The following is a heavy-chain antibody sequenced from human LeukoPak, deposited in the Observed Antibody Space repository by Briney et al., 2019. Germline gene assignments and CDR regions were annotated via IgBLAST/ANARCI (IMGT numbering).Heavy chain of an antibody. V-gene: IGHV4-4*07. D-gene: IGHD6-19*01. CDR2: IHTSGST. CDR1: GDSINTYY. Sequence: SETLSLTCSVSGDSINTYYGSWIRQSAGKRLEWIGRIHTSGSTNYNPSLKSRVTMSVDTSKNQFSLKVSSVSAADSGVYYCARAPEFSSGWLLDCWGQGSLVTVSS. CDR3: ARAPEFSSGWLLDC. J-gene: IGHJ4*02.